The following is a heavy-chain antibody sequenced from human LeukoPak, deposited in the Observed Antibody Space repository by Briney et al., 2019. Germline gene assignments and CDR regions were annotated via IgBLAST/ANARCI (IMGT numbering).Heavy chain of an antibody. CDR2: ISSGGSTI. Sequence: GGSLRFSCAASGFTFSSYEMNWVRQAPGKGLEWVSYISSGGSTIYYADSVKGRFTISRDNAKNSLYLQVNSLRAEDTAVYYCARRYCSSTSCTLDYWGQGTLVTVSS. CDR3: ARRYCSSTSCTLDY. J-gene: IGHJ4*02. D-gene: IGHD2-2*01. V-gene: IGHV3-48*03. CDR1: GFTFSSYE.